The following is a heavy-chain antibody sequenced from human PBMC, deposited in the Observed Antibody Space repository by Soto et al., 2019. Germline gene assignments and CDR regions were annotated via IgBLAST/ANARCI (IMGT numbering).Heavy chain of an antibody. CDR2: IYSGGST. Sequence: GGSLRLSCAASGFTVSSNYMSWVRQAPGKGLEWVSVIYSGGSTYYADSVKGRFTISRDNSKNTLYLQMNSLRAEDTAVYYCGRDMVRGVISALDISGHGTMVTVSS. D-gene: IGHD3-10*01. CDR3: GRDMVRGVISALDI. V-gene: IGHV3-66*01. CDR1: GFTVSSNY. J-gene: IGHJ3*02.